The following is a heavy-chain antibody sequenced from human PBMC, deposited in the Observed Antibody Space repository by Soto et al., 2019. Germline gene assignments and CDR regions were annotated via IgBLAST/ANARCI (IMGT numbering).Heavy chain of an antibody. D-gene: IGHD3-10*01. Sequence: QVQLVESGGGVVQPGRSLRLSCAASGFTFSSYAMHWVRQAPGKGLEWVAVISYDGSNKYYADSVKGRFTISRDNSKNTLYLQMNSLRAEDTAVYYCVREGLWFGELTYNWFDPWGQGTLVTVSS. V-gene: IGHV3-30-3*01. CDR1: GFTFSSYA. CDR3: VREGLWFGELTYNWFDP. CDR2: ISYDGSNK. J-gene: IGHJ5*02.